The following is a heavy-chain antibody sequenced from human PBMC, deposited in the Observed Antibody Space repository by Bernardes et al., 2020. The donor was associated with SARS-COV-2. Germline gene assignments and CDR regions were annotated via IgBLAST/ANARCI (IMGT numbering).Heavy chain of an antibody. Sequence: ASVKVSCKASGYTYTNYGIAWVRQAPGHGLEWLGWISGYNGNTNYARHPQDRISMTTDLSTNTAYMELRSLRSEDTAMYYCATDDPPGAVFGVVIYALHIWGQGTIVTVSS. CDR1: GYTYTNYG. V-gene: IGHV1-18*04. CDR3: ATDDPPGAVFGVVIYALHI. D-gene: IGHD3-3*01. CDR2: ISGYNGNT. J-gene: IGHJ3*02.